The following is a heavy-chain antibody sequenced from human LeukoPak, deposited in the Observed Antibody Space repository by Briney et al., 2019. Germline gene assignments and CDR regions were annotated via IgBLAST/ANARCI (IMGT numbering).Heavy chain of an antibody. CDR1: GYTFTGYY. Sequence: ASVKVSCKASGYTFTGYYMHWVREAPGPGLGWRGWINTNSGGTNYAQKFPGRVTMPRDTSISTASMEPSRLRSDDTALYYSARGLRGSPAFDGWGQGTLVTVSS. D-gene: IGHD2-2*01. V-gene: IGHV1-2*02. J-gene: IGHJ4*02. CDR2: INTNSGGT. CDR3: ARGLRGSPAFDG.